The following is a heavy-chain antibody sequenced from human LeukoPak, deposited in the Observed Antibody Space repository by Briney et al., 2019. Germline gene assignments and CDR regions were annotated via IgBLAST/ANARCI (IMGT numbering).Heavy chain of an antibody. V-gene: IGHV4-31*03. D-gene: IGHD2-2*01. J-gene: IGHJ4*02. CDR3: ARADFGAVPAAFDY. CDR1: GGSISSGGYY. CDR2: IYYSGST. Sequence: KASETLSLTCTVSGGSISSGGYYWSWIRQHPGKGLEWIGYIYYSGSTYYNPSLKSRVTISVDTSKNQFSLKLSSVTAADTAVYYCARADFGAVPAAFDYWGQGTLVTVSS.